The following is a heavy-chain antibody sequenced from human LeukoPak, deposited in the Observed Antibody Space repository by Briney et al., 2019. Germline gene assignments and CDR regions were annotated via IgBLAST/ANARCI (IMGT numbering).Heavy chain of an antibody. CDR2: INHSGST. CDR3: ARAYYDILTGYFSTAHDY. D-gene: IGHD3-9*01. J-gene: IGHJ4*02. Sequence: SETLSLTCAVYGGSFSGYYWSWIRQPPGKGLEWIGEINHSGSTNYNPSLKSRVTISVDTSKNQFSLKLSSVTAADTAVYYCARAYYDILTGYFSTAHDYWGQGTLVTVSS. V-gene: IGHV4-34*01. CDR1: GGSFSGYY.